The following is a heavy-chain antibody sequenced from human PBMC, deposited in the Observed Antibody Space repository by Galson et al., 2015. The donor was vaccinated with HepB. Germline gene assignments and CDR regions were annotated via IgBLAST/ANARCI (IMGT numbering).Heavy chain of an antibody. Sequence: PALVKPTQTLTLTCTFSGFSLSSSGMCVSWIRQPPGKALEWLALIGWDDIKYYSTSLKTRLTISKDTSKNQVVLTMTNMDPVDAATYYCVRGFGDDFPGLWRFDPWGQGTLVTVSS. V-gene: IGHV2-70*01. J-gene: IGHJ5*02. CDR2: IGWDDIK. D-gene: IGHD3-10*01. CDR1: GFSLSSSGMC. CDR3: VRGFGDDFPGLWRFDP.